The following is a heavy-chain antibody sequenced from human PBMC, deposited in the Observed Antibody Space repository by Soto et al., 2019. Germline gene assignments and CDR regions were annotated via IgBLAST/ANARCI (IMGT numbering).Heavy chain of an antibody. V-gene: IGHV1-69*06. Sequence: SVKVSCKASGGTFSSYAISWVRQAPGQGLEWLGGIMPIFRTPDYAQKFQGRVTITADTSTSTAYMELRSLRSDDTAVYYCARDYERVVVVPAYPRYYYYGMDVWGQGTTVTVSS. CDR1: GGTFSSYA. D-gene: IGHD2-2*01. J-gene: IGHJ6*02. CDR3: ARDYERVVVVPAYPRYYYYGMDV. CDR2: IMPIFRTP.